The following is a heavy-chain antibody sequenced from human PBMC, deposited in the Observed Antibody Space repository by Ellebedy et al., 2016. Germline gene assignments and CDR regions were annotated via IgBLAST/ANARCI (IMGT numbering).Heavy chain of an antibody. V-gene: IGHV4-30-4*01. D-gene: IGHD3-3*01. CDR2: IYYSGTT. CDR3: ARETDFWSDSSYFDY. J-gene: IGHJ4*02. Sequence: SETLSLXXSVSGGSINSGHYYWSWIRQPPGQGLEWLGYIYYSGTTYYNTSLKSRITISVDTSKNQFSLRLSSVTAADTAVYFCARETDFWSDSSYFDYWGQGILVTISS. CDR1: GGSINSGHYY.